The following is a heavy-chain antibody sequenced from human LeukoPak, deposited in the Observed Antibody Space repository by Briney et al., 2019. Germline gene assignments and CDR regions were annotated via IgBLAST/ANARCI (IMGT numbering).Heavy chain of an antibody. J-gene: IGHJ6*03. Sequence: GGSLRLSCAASGFTFSDYYMSWIRQAPGKGLEWVSYISSSGSTIYYADSVKGRFTISRDNAKNTLYLQMNSLRAEDTAVYYCARLPPTYFYYMDVWGKGTTVTVSS. CDR3: ARLPPTYFYYMDV. CDR1: GFTFSDYY. CDR2: ISSSGSTI. V-gene: IGHV3-11*04.